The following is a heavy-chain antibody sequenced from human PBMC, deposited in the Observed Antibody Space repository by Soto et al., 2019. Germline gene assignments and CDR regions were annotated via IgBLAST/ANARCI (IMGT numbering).Heavy chain of an antibody. J-gene: IGHJ4*02. V-gene: IGHV3-23*01. CDR2: ISGSGGST. Sequence: NWIRQPPGKGLEWVSAISGSGGSTYYADTVKGRFTISRDNSKNTLYLQMNSLRVEDTAVYYCAKDRLGGNFDYWGQGTQVTVSS. CDR3: AKDRLGGNFDY.